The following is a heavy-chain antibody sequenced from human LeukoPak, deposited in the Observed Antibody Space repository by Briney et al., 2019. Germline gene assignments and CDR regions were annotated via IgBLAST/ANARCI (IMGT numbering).Heavy chain of an antibody. D-gene: IGHD3-3*01. V-gene: IGHV3-48*02. CDR3: ATDQRFAIDY. J-gene: IGHJ4*02. CDR1: GFSFTDYP. Sequence: GGSLRLSCATSGFSFTDYPMNWVRQAPGKGLEWISNIRTTAEGAKYAYYADSVKGRVTISGDDGKNTLYLHMNSLRDDDTAVYYCATDQRFAIDYCGPGILVTVSS. CDR2: IRTTAEGAKYA.